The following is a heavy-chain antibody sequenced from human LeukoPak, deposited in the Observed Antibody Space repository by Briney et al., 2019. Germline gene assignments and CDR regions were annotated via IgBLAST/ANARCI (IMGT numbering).Heavy chain of an antibody. V-gene: IGHV3-9*01. CDR1: AFTFDDYA. Sequence: GGSLRLSCAASAFTFDDYAVHWVRQVPGKGLEWVSGFNWNTGNIDYADSVKGRFIISRDNAKNSLYLQMNSLRTEDTAFYYCAKVHCSSADCFTGGFDCWGQGTQVIVSS. CDR3: AKVHCSSADCFTGGFDC. J-gene: IGHJ4*02. CDR2: FNWNTGNI. D-gene: IGHD2-2*02.